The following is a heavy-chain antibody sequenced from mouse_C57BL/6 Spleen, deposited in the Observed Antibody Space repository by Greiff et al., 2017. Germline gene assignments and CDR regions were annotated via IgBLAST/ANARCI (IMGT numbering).Heavy chain of an antibody. CDR2: IDPSDSYT. J-gene: IGHJ3*01. D-gene: IGHD3-2*02. Sequence: QVQLQQPGAELVMPGASVKLSCKASGYTFTSYWMHWVKQRPGQGLEWIGEIDPSDSYTNYNQKFKGKSTLTVDKSSSTAYMQLSSLTSEDSAVYFCARAGGISWFAYWGQGTLVTVSA. V-gene: IGHV1-69*01. CDR3: ARAGGISWFAY. CDR1: GYTFTSYW.